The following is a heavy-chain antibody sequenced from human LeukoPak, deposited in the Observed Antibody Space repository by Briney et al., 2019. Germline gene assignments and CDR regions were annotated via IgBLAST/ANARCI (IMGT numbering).Heavy chain of an antibody. J-gene: IGHJ4*02. CDR3: ARGVVRYFDWLLSTHPYYFDY. D-gene: IGHD3-9*01. CDR2: INHSGST. V-gene: IGHV4-34*01. CDR1: GGSFSGYY. Sequence: SETLSLTCAVYGGSFSGYYWSWIRQPPGTGLEWVGEINHSGSTNYNPSLKSRVTISVDTSKNQFSLKLSSVTAADTAVYYCARGVVRYFDWLLSTHPYYFDYWGQGTLVTVSS.